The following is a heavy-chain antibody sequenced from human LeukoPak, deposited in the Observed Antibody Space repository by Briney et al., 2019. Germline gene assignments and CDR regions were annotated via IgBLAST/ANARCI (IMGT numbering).Heavy chain of an antibody. CDR3: ARDKQLDWAHYYYYYMDV. D-gene: IGHD1-1*01. CDR1: GGTFSSYA. CDR2: IIPIFGTA. J-gene: IGHJ6*03. Sequence: SVKVSCKASGGTFSSYAISWVRQAPGQGLEWMGGIIPIFGTANYAQKFQGRVTITADESTSTAYMELSSLRSEDTAVYYCARDKQLDWAHYYYYYMDVWGKGTTVTVSS. V-gene: IGHV1-69*13.